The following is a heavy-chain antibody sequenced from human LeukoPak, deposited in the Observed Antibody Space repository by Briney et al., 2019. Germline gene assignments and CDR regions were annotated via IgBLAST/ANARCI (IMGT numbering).Heavy chain of an antibody. CDR1: GFTFSSYS. D-gene: IGHD4-17*01. J-gene: IGHJ4*02. Sequence: PGGSLRLSYAASGFTFSSYSMNWVRQAPGKGLEWVSYISSSSSTIYYADSVKGRFTISRDNAKNSLYLQMNSLRAEDTAVYYCARVGDYGDYVWGQGTLVTVSS. CDR2: ISSSSSTI. CDR3: ARVGDYGDYV. V-gene: IGHV3-48*01.